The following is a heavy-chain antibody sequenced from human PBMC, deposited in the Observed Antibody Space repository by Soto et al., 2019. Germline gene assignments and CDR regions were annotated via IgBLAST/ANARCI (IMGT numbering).Heavy chain of an antibody. J-gene: IGHJ6*02. CDR1: GDSVSSNSAA. Sequence: SHTLSLTCAISGDSVSSNSAASNWIRQSPPRGLEWLGRTYYRSKWYNDYAVSVKSRITINPDTSKNQFSLQLNSVTPEDTAVYYCARGQYSGSYPDDYGMDVWGQGTTVTVSS. CDR2: TYYRSKWYN. D-gene: IGHD1-26*01. V-gene: IGHV6-1*01. CDR3: ARGQYSGSYPDDYGMDV.